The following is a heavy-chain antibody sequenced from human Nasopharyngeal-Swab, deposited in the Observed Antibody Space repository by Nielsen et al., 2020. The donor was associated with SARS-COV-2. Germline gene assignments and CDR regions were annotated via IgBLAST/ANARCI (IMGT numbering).Heavy chain of an antibody. J-gene: IGHJ4*02. D-gene: IGHD4-23*01. Sequence: GESLKISCTASGFTFSSYAMSWVRQAPGKGLEWVSEISGSGGSTYYAESVKGRFTISRDNSKNTLYLRMSSLRAEDTAIYYCAKDLGVESPLWFDYWGQGTLLTVSS. CDR2: ISGSGGST. V-gene: IGHV3-23*01. CDR3: AKDLGVESPLWFDY. CDR1: GFTFSSYA.